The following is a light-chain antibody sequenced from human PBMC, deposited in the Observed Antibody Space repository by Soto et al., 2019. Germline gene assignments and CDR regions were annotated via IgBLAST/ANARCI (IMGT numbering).Light chain of an antibody. CDR1: EDVGNS. J-gene: IGKJ1*01. CDR2: DVS. Sequence: DIVLTKSPAILSLSPGERATLSCRASEDVGNSLAWYQQRPGQSPRLLIYDVSNRATGIPSRFSGSGSGADFTLTIISLEPDDFAVYYCQQRYNWPRTFGQGTKVDI. CDR3: QQRYNWPRT. V-gene: IGKV3-11*01.